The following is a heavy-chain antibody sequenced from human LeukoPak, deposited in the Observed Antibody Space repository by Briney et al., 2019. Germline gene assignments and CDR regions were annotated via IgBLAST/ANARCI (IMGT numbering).Heavy chain of an antibody. J-gene: IGHJ4*02. CDR3: ARWPEGATPKFHY. Sequence: GGSLRLSCAASGFTFRTNAMSWVRQAPGKGLEWVSAISGSGGVTYYPHSVRGRFTISRDNSKNTLHLQMDSLRVEDTAVYYCARWPEGATPKFHYWGQGTLVTVSS. CDR1: GFTFRTNA. CDR2: ISGSGGVT. D-gene: IGHD1-26*01. V-gene: IGHV3-23*01.